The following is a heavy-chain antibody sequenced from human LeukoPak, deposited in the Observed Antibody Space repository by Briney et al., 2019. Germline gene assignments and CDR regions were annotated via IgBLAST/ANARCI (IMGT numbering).Heavy chain of an antibody. CDR2: ISSKGGST. CDR1: GFTFSSYA. CDR3: VKDFTAAAGTSLYYYGMDV. V-gene: IGHV3-64D*08. J-gene: IGHJ6*02. Sequence: PGRSLRLSCSASGFTFSSYAMHWVRQAPGKGLEYVSTISSKGGSTYYADSVKGRFTISRDNSKNTLYLQMSSLRAEDTAVYYCVKDFTAAAGTSLYYYGMDVWGQGTTVIVSS. D-gene: IGHD6-13*01.